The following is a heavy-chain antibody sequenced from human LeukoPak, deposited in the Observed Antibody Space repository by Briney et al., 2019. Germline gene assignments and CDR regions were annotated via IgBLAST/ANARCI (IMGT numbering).Heavy chain of an antibody. CDR3: ARLNHYDSSGYYYVGYFDY. D-gene: IGHD3-22*01. V-gene: IGHV4-59*01. Sequence: SETLSLTCTVSGGSISSYYWSWIRQPPGKGLEWIGYIYYSGSTNYNPSLKSRVTTSVDTSKNQFSLKLSSVTAADTAVYYCARLNHYDSSGYYYVGYFDYWGQGTLVTVSS. CDR1: GGSISSYY. CDR2: IYYSGST. J-gene: IGHJ4*02.